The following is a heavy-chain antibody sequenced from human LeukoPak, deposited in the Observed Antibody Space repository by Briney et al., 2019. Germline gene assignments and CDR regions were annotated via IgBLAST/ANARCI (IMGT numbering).Heavy chain of an antibody. CDR3: ARGGDNYSFDY. D-gene: IGHD1-1*01. Sequence: GGSLRLSCAASGFTVSSNYMSWVRQTPGKGLEWVSVIYSGGNTYYADSVKGRFTISRDNSKNTLYLQMNSLRAEDTAVYYCARGGDNYSFDYWGQGTLVTVSS. CDR1: GFTVSSNY. V-gene: IGHV3-53*01. CDR2: IYSGGNT. J-gene: IGHJ4*02.